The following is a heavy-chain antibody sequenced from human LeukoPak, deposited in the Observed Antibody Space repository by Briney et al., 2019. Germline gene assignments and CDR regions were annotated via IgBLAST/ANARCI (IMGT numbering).Heavy chain of an antibody. D-gene: IGHD3-3*01. CDR1: GFTFSSYA. CDR3: ARDHAASITIFGVDPLNWFDP. V-gene: IGHV3-30-3*01. J-gene: IGHJ5*02. Sequence: GGSLRPSCAASGFTFSSYAMHWVRQAPGKGLEWVAVISYDGSNKYYADSVKGRFTISRDNSKNTLYLQMNSLRAEDTAVYYCARDHAASITIFGVDPLNWFDPWGQGTLVTVSS. CDR2: ISYDGSNK.